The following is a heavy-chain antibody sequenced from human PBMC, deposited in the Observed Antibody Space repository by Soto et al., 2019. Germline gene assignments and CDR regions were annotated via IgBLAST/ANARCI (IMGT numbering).Heavy chain of an antibody. CDR3: ARDGGLYSSSDYYYYGMDV. CDR2: INPNSGGT. D-gene: IGHD6-6*01. V-gene: IGHV1-2*04. J-gene: IGHJ6*02. Sequence: ASVKVSCKASGYTFTGYYMHWVRQAPGQGLEWMGWINPNSGGTNYAQKFQGWVTMTRDTSISTAYMELSRLRSDDTAVYYCARDGGLYSSSDYYYYGMDVWGQGTTVTVSS. CDR1: GYTFTGYY.